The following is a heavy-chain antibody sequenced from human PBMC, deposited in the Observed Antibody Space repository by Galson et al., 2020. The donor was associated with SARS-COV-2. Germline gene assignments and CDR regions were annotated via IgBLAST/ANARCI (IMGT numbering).Heavy chain of an antibody. D-gene: IGHD2-15*01. V-gene: IGHV4-61*02. CDR3: ERCRREYYFDY. CDR1: GGSISSGSYY. J-gene: IGHJ4*02. Sequence: SETLSLTCTVSGGSISSGSYYWSWIRQPAGKGLEWIGRIYTSGSTNYNPSLKSRVTISVDTSKNQFSLKLSSVTTADTAVYYCERCRREYYFDYWGQGTLVTVSS. CDR2: IYTSGST.